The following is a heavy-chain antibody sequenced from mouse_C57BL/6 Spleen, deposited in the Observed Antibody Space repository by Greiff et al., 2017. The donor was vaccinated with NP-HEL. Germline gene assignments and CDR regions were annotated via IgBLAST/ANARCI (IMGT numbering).Heavy chain of an antibody. V-gene: IGHV5-4*01. J-gene: IGHJ4*01. CDR3: ARYFQFITTMDY. D-gene: IGHD1-1*01. Sequence: EVQLVESGGGLVKPGGSLKLSCAASGFTFSSYAMSWVRQTPEKRLEWVATISDGGSYTYYPDNVKGRFTISRDNAKNNLYLQMSHLKSEDTAMYYCARYFQFITTMDYWGQGTSVTVSS. CDR1: GFTFSSYA. CDR2: ISDGGSYT.